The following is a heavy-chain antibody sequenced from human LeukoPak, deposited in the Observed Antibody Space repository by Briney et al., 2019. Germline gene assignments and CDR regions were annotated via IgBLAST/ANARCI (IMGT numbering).Heavy chain of an antibody. J-gene: IGHJ3*02. CDR1: GFTFDDYA. Sequence: PGRSLRLSCAASGFTFDDYAMHWVRQAPGKGLEWVSGISWNSGSIGYADSVKGRFTISRDNAKNSLYLQMNSLRAEDTALYYCAKAINVDPREHAFDIWGQGTMVTVSS. CDR2: ISWNSGSI. CDR3: AKAINVDPREHAFDI. D-gene: IGHD5-12*01. V-gene: IGHV3-9*01.